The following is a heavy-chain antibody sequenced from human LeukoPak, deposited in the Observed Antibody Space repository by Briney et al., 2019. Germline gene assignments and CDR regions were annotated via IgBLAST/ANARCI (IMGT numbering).Heavy chain of an antibody. J-gene: IGHJ6*03. CDR3: ARHQYYDSRGSHYYSYYYMDV. CDR1: GYSISSPFY. D-gene: IGHD3-22*01. CDR2: IYYTGST. Sequence: SETLSLTCTVSGYSISSPFYWGWIRQSPGKGLPWIGSIYYTGSTYYNPSLKSRVTISVDTSKNHFSLKLSSVTAADTAMYYCARHQYYDSRGSHYYSYYYMDVWGKGTTVTVSS. V-gene: IGHV4-38-2*02.